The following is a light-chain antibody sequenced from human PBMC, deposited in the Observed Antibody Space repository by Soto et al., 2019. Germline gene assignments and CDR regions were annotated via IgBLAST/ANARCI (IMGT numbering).Light chain of an antibody. V-gene: IGKV1-39*01. CDR3: QQSYSTPYT. CDR1: QSISSY. J-gene: IGKJ2*01. CDR2: AAS. Sequence: DVLLTQSPSSLSASVGDRVTISCRASQSISSYLNWYQQKPGKAPKLLIYAASSLQSGVPSRFSGSGSGTEFTLTISSRQPEDFATYYCQQSYSTPYTFGQGTKLEIK.